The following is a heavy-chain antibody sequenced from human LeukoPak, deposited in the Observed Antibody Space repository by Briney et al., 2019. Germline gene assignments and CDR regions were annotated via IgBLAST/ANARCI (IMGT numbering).Heavy chain of an antibody. CDR3: ARDDPNYDYVWGSYRFDY. D-gene: IGHD3-16*02. Sequence: ASVKVSCKASGYTFTSYGISWVRQAPGQGLEWMGWISAYNGNTNYAQKLQGRVTMTTDTSTSTAYMELRSLRSDDTAVYYCARDDPNYDYVWGSYRFDYWGQRTLVTVSS. CDR1: GYTFTSYG. V-gene: IGHV1-18*01. J-gene: IGHJ4*02. CDR2: ISAYNGNT.